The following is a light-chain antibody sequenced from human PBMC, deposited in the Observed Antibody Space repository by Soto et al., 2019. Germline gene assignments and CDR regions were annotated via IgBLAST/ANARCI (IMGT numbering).Light chain of an antibody. Sequence: QSPLTQPPSASAAPGQTVTIPCSGSSSNIGNNYVSWYQQLPGTAPKLLIYENNKRPSGIPDRCSGSKSGTSATLGITGLQAGDEVEYYCGTWDSSLSVVVFGGGTKLTVL. CDR1: SSNIGNNY. V-gene: IGLV1-51*02. J-gene: IGLJ2*01. CDR3: GTWDSSLSVVV. CDR2: ENN.